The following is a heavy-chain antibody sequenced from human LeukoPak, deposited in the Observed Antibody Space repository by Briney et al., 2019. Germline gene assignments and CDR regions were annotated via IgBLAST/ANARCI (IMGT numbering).Heavy chain of an antibody. CDR1: GYTFTTYD. V-gene: IGHV1-8*03. J-gene: IGHJ4*02. CDR3: ARHYYAGEYYFDY. D-gene: IGHD3-10*01. Sequence: ASVKVSCKASGYTFTTYDINWVRQATGQGLEWMGWMNPNSGNTGYAQKFQGRVTITRNTSISTAYMELSSLRSEDTAVYYCARHYYAGEYYFDYWGQGTLVTVSS. CDR2: MNPNSGNT.